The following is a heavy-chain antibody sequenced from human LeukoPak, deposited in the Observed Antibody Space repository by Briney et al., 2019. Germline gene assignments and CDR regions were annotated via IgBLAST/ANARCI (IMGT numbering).Heavy chain of an antibody. Sequence: SETLSLTCTVSGGSISSYYWSWIRQPPGKGLEWIGYIYYSGSTNCNPSLKSRVTISVDTSKNQFSLKLSSVTAADTAVYYCARDRRYCSGGSCYYYYGMDVWGKGTTVTVSS. CDR1: GGSISSYY. V-gene: IGHV4-59*01. J-gene: IGHJ6*04. D-gene: IGHD2-15*01. CDR3: ARDRRYCSGGSCYYYYGMDV. CDR2: IYYSGST.